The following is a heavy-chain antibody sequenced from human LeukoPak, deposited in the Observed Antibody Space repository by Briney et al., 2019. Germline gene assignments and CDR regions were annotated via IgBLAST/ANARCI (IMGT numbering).Heavy chain of an antibody. D-gene: IGHD2-2*01. CDR3: ARDSVVVPAAIHWFDP. CDR2: IYHSGST. Sequence: PSETLSLTCAVSGYSISSGYYWGRIRQPPGKGLEWIGSIYHSGSTYYNPSLKSRVTISVDTSKNQFSLKLSSVTAADTAVYYCARDSVVVPAAIHWFDPWGQGTLVTVSS. CDR1: GYSISSGYY. V-gene: IGHV4-38-2*02. J-gene: IGHJ5*02.